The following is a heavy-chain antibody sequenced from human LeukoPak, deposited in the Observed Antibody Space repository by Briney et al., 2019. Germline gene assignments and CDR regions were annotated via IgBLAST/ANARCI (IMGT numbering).Heavy chain of an antibody. CDR2: IYYSGST. J-gene: IGHJ4*02. CDR3: ARGRRRLDY. V-gene: IGHV4-59*01. Sequence: SETLSLTCTVSGGSISPYYWSWIRQPPGKGLEWIGYIYYSGSTNCNPSLKSRVTMSVDTSKNQFSLKVRSVTAADTAFYYCARGRRRLDYWGQGILVTVSS. CDR1: GGSISPYY. D-gene: IGHD1-1*01.